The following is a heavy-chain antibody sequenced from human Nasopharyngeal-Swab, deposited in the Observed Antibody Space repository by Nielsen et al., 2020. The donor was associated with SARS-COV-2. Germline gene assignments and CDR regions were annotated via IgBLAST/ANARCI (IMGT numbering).Heavy chain of an antibody. CDR1: GGSFSGYS. J-gene: IGHJ2*01. CDR3: ARGGGIAARRAVYYFDL. D-gene: IGHD6-6*01. CDR2: LNHSGRT. V-gene: IGHV4-34*01. Sequence: SETLSLTCAVYGGSFSGYSWSWIRQPPGKGLEWIGELNHSGRTNYNPSLKSRVTISVDTSKNQFSLKLSSVTAADTAVYYCARGGGIAARRAVYYFDLWGRGTLVTVSS.